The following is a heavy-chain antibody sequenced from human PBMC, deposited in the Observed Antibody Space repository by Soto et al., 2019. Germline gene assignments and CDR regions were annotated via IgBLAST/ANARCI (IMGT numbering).Heavy chain of an antibody. CDR3: ARSDGRY. CDR2: IYYSGCT. V-gene: IGHV4-59*01. Sequence: SETLSLTCTVSGGSISSYYWSWIRQPPGKGLEWIGYIYYSGCTNYNPSLKSRVTISVDTSKNQFSLKLSSVTAADTAVYYCARSDGRYWGQGTLVTVS. J-gene: IGHJ4*02. CDR1: GGSISSYY.